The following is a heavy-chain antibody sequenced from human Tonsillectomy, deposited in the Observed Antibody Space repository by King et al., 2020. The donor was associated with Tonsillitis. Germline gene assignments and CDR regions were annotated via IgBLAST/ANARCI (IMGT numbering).Heavy chain of an antibody. V-gene: IGHV4-30-2*01. CDR1: GGSISSGGYS. CDR2: IYHSGST. Sequence: QLQESGSGLVKPSQTLSLTCAVSGGSISSGGYSWSWIRQPPGKGLEWIGYIYHSGSTYYNPSLKSRVTISVDRSKNQFSLKLSTVTAADTAVYYCARSQSRYCTNGVCYTGVWFDPWGQGTLVTVSP. J-gene: IGHJ5*02. D-gene: IGHD2-8*01. CDR3: ARSQSRYCTNGVCYTGVWFDP.